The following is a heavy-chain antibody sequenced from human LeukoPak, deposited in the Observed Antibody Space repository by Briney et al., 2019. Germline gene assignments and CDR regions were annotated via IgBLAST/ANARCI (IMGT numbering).Heavy chain of an antibody. D-gene: IGHD5-18*01. CDR2: VSSGFHA. V-gene: IGHV3-13*01. CDR1: GFTLGSHD. CDR3: VREARGYHYTYFDY. Sequence: PGGSLGLSCTASGFTLGSHDMHWVRQIPRQGLEWVAAVSSGFHAFFADSVQGRFTVSREDARNSLYLQMNSLRAGDTAVYYCVREARGYHYTYFDYWGQGTLVTVSS. J-gene: IGHJ4*02.